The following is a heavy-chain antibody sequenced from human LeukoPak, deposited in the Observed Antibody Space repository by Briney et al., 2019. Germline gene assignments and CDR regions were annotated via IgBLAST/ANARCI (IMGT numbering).Heavy chain of an antibody. CDR3: ARDMDYYGSGNYYNSRWFDP. J-gene: IGHJ5*02. D-gene: IGHD3-10*01. CDR2: TYYRSKWYN. Sequence: SQALSLTCAISGDSVSNNSVAWNWIRHSPSRGLEWLGRTYYRSKWYNDYAVSVKGRITINPETAKNQFSLQLNSVTPEDTAVYYCARDMDYYGSGNYYNSRWFDPWGQGTLVTVSS. V-gene: IGHV6-1*01. CDR1: GDSVSNNSVA.